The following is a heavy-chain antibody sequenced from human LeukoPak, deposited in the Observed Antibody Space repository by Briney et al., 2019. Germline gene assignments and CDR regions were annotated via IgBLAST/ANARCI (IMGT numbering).Heavy chain of an antibody. CDR1: GGSINNYY. Sequence: SETLSLTCTVSGGSINNYYWSWIRQPPGKGLEWIGNIYYNGSTNYNPSLKSRVTIPVDTSKNQFSLKLTSVTAADTAVYHCARHGGIIAAAGTSACDIWGQGTMVTVSS. CDR3: ARHGGIIAAAGTSACDI. D-gene: IGHD6-13*01. CDR2: IYYNGST. V-gene: IGHV4-59*08. J-gene: IGHJ3*02.